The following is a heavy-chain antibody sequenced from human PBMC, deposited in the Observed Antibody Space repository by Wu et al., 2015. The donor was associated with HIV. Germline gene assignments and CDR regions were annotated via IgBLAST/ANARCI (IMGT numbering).Heavy chain of an antibody. CDR1: GYSFTSYG. Sequence: QVQLVQSGAEVKKPGASVKVSCKTSGYSFTSYGLNWVRQAPGQGLEWMGWISGYNGNTNYAQKFQDRLTMTIDASTNTGYMEMRSLKSDDTAMYYCARVRDSVAGDYWGQGTLVTVSS. CDR2: ISGYNGNT. V-gene: IGHV1-18*01. D-gene: IGHD6-19*01. CDR3: ARVRDSVAGDY. J-gene: IGHJ4*02.